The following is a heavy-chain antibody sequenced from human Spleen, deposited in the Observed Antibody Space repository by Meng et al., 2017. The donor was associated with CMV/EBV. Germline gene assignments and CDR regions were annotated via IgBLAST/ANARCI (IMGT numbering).Heavy chain of an antibody. V-gene: IGHV3-30-3*01. CDR3: ARRGGLCSSTTCYTGTAHIDY. D-gene: IGHD2-2*02. CDR1: GSTFRSFD. Sequence: GGSLRLSCAASGSTFRSFDMHWVRQAPGKGLEWVAVMSYDGDNKHYADSVKGRFTISRDNSKNTLYLQMNSLRAEDTALYYCARRGGLCSSTTCYTGTAHIDYWGQGTLVTVSS. CDR2: MSYDGDNK. J-gene: IGHJ4*02.